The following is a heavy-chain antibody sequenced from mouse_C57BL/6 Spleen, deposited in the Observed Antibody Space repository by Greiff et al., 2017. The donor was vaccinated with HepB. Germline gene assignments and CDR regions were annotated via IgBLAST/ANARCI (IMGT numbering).Heavy chain of an antibody. CDR1: GYTFTSYW. D-gene: IGHD1-1*01. V-gene: IGHV1-53*01. CDR2: INPSNGGT. CDR3: ARSAPTVVATYWYFDV. J-gene: IGHJ1*03. Sequence: QVHVKQPGTELVKPGASVKLSCKASGYTFTSYWMHWVKQRPGQGLEWIGNINPSNGGTNYNEKFKSKATLTVDKSSSTAYMQLSSLTSEDSAVYYCARSAPTVVATYWYFDVWGTGTTVTVSS.